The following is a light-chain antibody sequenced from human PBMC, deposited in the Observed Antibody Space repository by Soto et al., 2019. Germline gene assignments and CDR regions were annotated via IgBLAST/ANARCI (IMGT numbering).Light chain of an antibody. CDR2: EGS. J-gene: IGLJ2*01. Sequence: QSALTQPASVSGSPGQSITISCTGTSSDVGSYNLVSWYQQHPGKAPKLMIYEGSKRPSGVSNRFSGSKSGNTASLTISGLQAEDEADYYCCSYAGSRPRRVFGGGTQLTVL. V-gene: IGLV2-23*01. CDR1: SSDVGSYNL. CDR3: CSYAGSRPRRV.